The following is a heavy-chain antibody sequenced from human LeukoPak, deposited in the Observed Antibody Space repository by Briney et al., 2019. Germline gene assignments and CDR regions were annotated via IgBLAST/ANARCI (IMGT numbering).Heavy chain of an antibody. V-gene: IGHV3-30*18. CDR2: ISYDGSNK. CDR3: AKVSGYCTNGVCFSYY. Sequence: GRSLRLSCAASGFTFSSYGMHWVRQAPGKGLEWVAVISYDGSNKYYADSVKGRFTISRDNSKNTLYLQMNSLRAEDTAVYYCAKVSGYCTNGVCFSYYWGQGTLVTVSS. D-gene: IGHD2-8*01. CDR1: GFTFSSYG. J-gene: IGHJ4*02.